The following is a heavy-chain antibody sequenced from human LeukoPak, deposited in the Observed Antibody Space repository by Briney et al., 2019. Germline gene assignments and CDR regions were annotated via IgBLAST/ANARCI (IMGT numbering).Heavy chain of an antibody. D-gene: IGHD3-22*01. CDR2: IIPIFGTA. J-gene: IGHJ3*02. CDR3: ARDRDYYDSSGYSGAFDT. Sequence: GASVKVSCKASGGTFISYAISWVRQAPGQGLEWMGGIIPIFGTANYAQKFQGRVTITTDESTSTAYMELSSLRSEDTAVYYCARDRDYYDSSGYSGAFDTWGQGTMVTVSS. CDR1: GGTFISYA. V-gene: IGHV1-69*05.